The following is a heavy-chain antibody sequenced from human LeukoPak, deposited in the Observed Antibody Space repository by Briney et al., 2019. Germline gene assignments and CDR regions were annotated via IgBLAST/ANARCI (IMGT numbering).Heavy chain of an antibody. CDR2: IYWDDDK. CDR3: AHRLGSGHRDALDI. D-gene: IGHD2-15*01. CDR1: GFSLSTSGVG. J-gene: IGHJ3*02. V-gene: IGHV2-5*02. Sequence: SGPTLVKPTQTLTLTCTFSGFSLSTSGVGVGWIRQPPGKALEWLALIYWDDDKRYSPSLKSRLTITKDTSKNQVVLTMTNMDPVDTATYYCAHRLGSGHRDALDIWGQGTMVTVSS.